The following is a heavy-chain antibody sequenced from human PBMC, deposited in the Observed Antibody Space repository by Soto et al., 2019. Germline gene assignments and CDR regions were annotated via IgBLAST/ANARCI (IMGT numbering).Heavy chain of an antibody. Sequence: QVQLVQSGAEVKKPGASVKVSCKASGYTFTSYGISWVRQAPGQGLEWMGWISAYNGNTNYAQKLQGRVTMTTDTSLSXXYMELRSLRSDDTAVYYCARTMYSSGWYGSTSFDYWGQGTLVTVSS. V-gene: IGHV1-18*01. CDR2: ISAYNGNT. CDR1: GYTFTSYG. D-gene: IGHD6-19*01. J-gene: IGHJ4*02. CDR3: ARTMYSSGWYGSTSFDY.